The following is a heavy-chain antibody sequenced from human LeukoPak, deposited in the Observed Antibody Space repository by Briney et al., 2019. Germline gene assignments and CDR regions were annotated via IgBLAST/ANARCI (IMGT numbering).Heavy chain of an antibody. CDR2: INWNGGRT. CDR3: ARDLSDYGATRFDY. J-gene: IGHJ4*02. CDR1: GFTFDDFG. Sequence: PGGSLRLSCAASGFTFDDFGMSWVRQVPGKGLEWVSGINWNGGRTGYADSVKGRFTISRDNAKKSLYLQMNRLRAEDTAVYYCARDLSDYGATRFDYWGQGTLVTVSS. V-gene: IGHV3-20*04. D-gene: IGHD4/OR15-4a*01.